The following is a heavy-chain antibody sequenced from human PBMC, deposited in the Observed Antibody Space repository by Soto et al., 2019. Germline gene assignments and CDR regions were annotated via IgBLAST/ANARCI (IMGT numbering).Heavy chain of an antibody. Sequence: ASVKVSCKASGGTFSSYAISWVRQAPGQGLEWMGGIIPIFGTANYAQKFQGRVTITADESTSTAYMELSSLRSEDTAVYYCARVGNSAVAGEFDYWGQGPWVTVSS. V-gene: IGHV1-69*13. CDR1: GGTFSSYA. CDR3: ARVGNSAVAGEFDY. J-gene: IGHJ4*02. D-gene: IGHD6-19*01. CDR2: IIPIFGTA.